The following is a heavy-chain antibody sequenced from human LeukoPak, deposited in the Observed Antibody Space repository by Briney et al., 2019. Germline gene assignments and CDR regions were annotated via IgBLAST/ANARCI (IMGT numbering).Heavy chain of an antibody. D-gene: IGHD3-22*01. CDR3: ARGYYDSSGFEYFQD. CDR2: INPNSGGT. CDR1: GYTFTGYY. V-gene: IGHV1-2*02. Sequence: ASVKLSCKASGYTFTGYYMHWVRQAPGQGLEWMGWINPNSGGTNYAQKFQGRVTMTRDTSISTAYMELSRLTSDDTAVYYCARGYYDSSGFEYFQDWGQGTLVTVSS. J-gene: IGHJ1*01.